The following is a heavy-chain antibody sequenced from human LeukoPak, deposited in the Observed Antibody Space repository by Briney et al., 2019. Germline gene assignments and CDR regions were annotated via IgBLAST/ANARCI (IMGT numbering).Heavy chain of an antibody. Sequence: GGCLRLSCAASGFTFSSYTMNWVRQAPGKGLEWVSSISGTSGYIYYADPVKGRFTISRDNAKNSVYLQMTSLRDEDTAVYYCARDHYGDYGFDYWGQGTLVTVSS. CDR1: GFTFSSYT. V-gene: IGHV3-21*01. CDR2: ISGTSGYI. D-gene: IGHD4-17*01. CDR3: ARDHYGDYGFDY. J-gene: IGHJ4*02.